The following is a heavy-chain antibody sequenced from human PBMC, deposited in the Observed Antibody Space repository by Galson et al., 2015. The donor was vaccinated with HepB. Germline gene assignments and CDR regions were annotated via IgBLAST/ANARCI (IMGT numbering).Heavy chain of an antibody. J-gene: IGHJ4*02. D-gene: IGHD4-11*01. Sequence: SLRLSCAASGFTFSNAWMSWVRQAPGKGLEWVGRIKSKTDGGTTDYAAPVKGRFTISRDDSKNTLYLQMNSLKTEDTAVYYCTTDSGKTDYSNYDTVDYWGQGTLVTVSS. CDR1: GFTFSNAW. CDR3: TTDSGKTDYSNYDTVDY. CDR2: IKSKTDGGTT. V-gene: IGHV3-15*01.